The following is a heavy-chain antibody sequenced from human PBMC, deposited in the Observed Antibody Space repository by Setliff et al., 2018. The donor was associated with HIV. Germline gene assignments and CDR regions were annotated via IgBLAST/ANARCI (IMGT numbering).Heavy chain of an antibody. V-gene: IGHV4-38-2*01. CDR2: TYHHGTT. Sequence: SETLSLTCAVSGYSISSGYYWGWIRQPPGKGLEWIGNTYHHGTTYYYPSLKGRVTISLDTSNNQFSLNLNSVTAADTAVYYCARGGPTVASGLDVWGQGTTVTVSS. CDR1: GYSISSGYY. J-gene: IGHJ6*02. D-gene: IGHD4-17*01. CDR3: ARGGPTVASGLDV.